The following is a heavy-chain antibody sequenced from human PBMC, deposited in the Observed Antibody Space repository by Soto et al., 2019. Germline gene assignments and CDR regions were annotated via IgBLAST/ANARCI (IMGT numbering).Heavy chain of an antibody. D-gene: IGHD2-15*01. CDR2: IYYSGST. J-gene: IGHJ4*02. CDR3: ARVVVVSSAIYYFDY. Sequence: PSETLSLTCTVSGGSISSGGYYWSWIRQHPGKGLEWIGYIYYSGSTYYNPSLKSRVTISVDTSKNQFSLKLSSVTAADTAVYYCARVVVVSSAIYYFDYWGQGTLVTVSS. V-gene: IGHV4-31*03. CDR1: GGSISSGGYY.